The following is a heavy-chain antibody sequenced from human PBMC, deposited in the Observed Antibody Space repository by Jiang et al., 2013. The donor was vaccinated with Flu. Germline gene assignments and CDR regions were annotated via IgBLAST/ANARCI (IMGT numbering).Heavy chain of an antibody. CDR3: ARMTTVTTIRGMAGWFDP. D-gene: IGHD4-17*01. CDR2: IYYSGST. Sequence: PGLVKPSETLSLTCTVSGGSISSSSYYWGWIRQPPGKGLEWIGSIYYSGSTYYNPSLKSRVTISVDTSKNQFSLKLSSVTAADTAVYYCARMTTVTTIRGMAGWFDPWGQGTLVTVSS. V-gene: IGHV4-39*01. CDR1: GGSISSSSYY. J-gene: IGHJ5*02.